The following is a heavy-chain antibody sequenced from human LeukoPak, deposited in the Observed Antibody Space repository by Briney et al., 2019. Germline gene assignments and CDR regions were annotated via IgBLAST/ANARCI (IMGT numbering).Heavy chain of an antibody. J-gene: IGHJ4*02. Sequence: SVKVSCKASGGTFSGYAISWVRHAPGQGLEWMGRIIPILGIANYAQKFQGRVTITADESTSTAYMELSSLRSEDTAVYYCARVSGSSWYYFDYWGQGTLVTVSS. V-gene: IGHV1-69*04. CDR3: ARVSGSSWYYFDY. CDR1: GGTFSGYA. D-gene: IGHD6-13*01. CDR2: IIPILGIA.